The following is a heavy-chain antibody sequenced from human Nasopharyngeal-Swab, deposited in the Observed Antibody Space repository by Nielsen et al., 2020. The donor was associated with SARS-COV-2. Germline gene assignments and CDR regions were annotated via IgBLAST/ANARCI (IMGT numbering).Heavy chain of an antibody. CDR2: IYSGGST. J-gene: IGHJ4*02. CDR1: GFTVSSNY. D-gene: IGHD1-14*01. Sequence: GESLKISCAASGFTVSSNYMSWVRQAPGKGLEWVSVIYSGGSTYYADSVKGRFTISRDNSKNTLYLQMNSLRAEDMAVYYCARDMENVYDYWGQGTLVTVSS. V-gene: IGHV3-53*01. CDR3: ARDMENVYDY.